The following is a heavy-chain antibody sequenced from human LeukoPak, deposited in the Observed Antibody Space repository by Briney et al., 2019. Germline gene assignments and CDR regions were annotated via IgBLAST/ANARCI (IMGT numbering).Heavy chain of an antibody. J-gene: IGHJ4*02. D-gene: IGHD2-21*01. CDR1: GFTFSSYG. CDR3: AKDIEVGSILWWSSTSYFDY. V-gene: IGHV3-30*18. Sequence: GGSLRLSCAASGFTFSSYGMHWVRQAPGKGLEWVAVISYDGSNKYYADSVKGRFTISRDNSKNTLYLQMNSLRAEDTALYYCAKDIEVGSILWWSSTSYFDYWGQGTLVTASS. CDR2: ISYDGSNK.